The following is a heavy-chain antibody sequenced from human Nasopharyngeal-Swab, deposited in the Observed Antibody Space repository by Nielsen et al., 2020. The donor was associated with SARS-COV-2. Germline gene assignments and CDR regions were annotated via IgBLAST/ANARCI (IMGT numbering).Heavy chain of an antibody. CDR1: GYSFTSYW. Sequence: KVSCKGFGYSFTSYWISWVRQMPGKGLEWMGRIDPSDSYTNYSPSFQGHVTISADKSISTAYLQWSSLKASDTAMYYCATGRDGYNWDFDYWGQGTLVTVSS. CDR2: IDPSDSYT. D-gene: IGHD5-24*01. V-gene: IGHV5-10-1*01. CDR3: ATGRDGYNWDFDY. J-gene: IGHJ4*02.